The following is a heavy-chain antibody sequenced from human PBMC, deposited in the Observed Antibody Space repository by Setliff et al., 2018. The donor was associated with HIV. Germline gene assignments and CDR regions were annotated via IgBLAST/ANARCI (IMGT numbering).Heavy chain of an antibody. CDR2: ISSSRSK. CDR1: GFTFSSYS. CDR3: AKSRVVRGVIIGTRLGYYMDV. Sequence: GGSLRLSCAASGFTFSSYSMHWVRQAPGKGLEWVSSISSSRSKYYADSVKGRFTISRDNSKNTLYLQMNSLRAEDTAVYYCAKSRVVRGVIIGTRLGYYMDVWGKGTTVTVSS. V-gene: IGHV3-21*04. D-gene: IGHD3-10*01. J-gene: IGHJ6*03.